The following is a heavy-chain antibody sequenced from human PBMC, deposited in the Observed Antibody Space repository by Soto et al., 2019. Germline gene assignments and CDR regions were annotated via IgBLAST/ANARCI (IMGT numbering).Heavy chain of an antibody. CDR2: ISWNSGKI. CDR3: AKDKSNEELAVYYYNGLDV. D-gene: IGHD1-7*01. CDR1: GFAFDDHA. Sequence: EVQLVESGGGLVQPGRSLTLSCEASGFAFDDHAMHWVRQFPGKGLEWVSSISWNSGKIGYAGSVKGRFTISRDNAKNFVYLQMNSLRTEDTAVYYCAKDKSNEELAVYYYNGLDVWGQGTTVIVSS. J-gene: IGHJ6*02. V-gene: IGHV3-9*01.